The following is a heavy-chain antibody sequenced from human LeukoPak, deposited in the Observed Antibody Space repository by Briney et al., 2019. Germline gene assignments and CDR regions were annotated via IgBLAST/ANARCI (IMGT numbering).Heavy chain of an antibody. D-gene: IGHD6-6*01. Sequence: SETLSLTCTVSGGSISSYYWSWVRQPPGKGLEWIGYIYYRGRINYNPSLKSRVTISVEKSKNQLSLKQRSVTAADTAVYYCARYYSSSTRPRANAFDIWGQGTMVTVSS. CDR3: ARYYSSSTRPRANAFDI. J-gene: IGHJ3*02. CDR2: IYYRGRI. V-gene: IGHV4-59*01. CDR1: GGSISSYY.